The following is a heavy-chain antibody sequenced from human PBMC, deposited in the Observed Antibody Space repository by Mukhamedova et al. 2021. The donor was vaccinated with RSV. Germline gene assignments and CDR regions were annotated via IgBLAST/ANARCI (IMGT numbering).Heavy chain of an antibody. V-gene: IGHV3-48*03. CDR3: ASGVAFDI. J-gene: IGHJ3*02. CDR2: ISSSGSTI. Sequence: GLEWVSYISSSGSTIYYADYVKGRFTISRDNAKNSLYLQMNSLRAEDTAVYYCASGVAFDIWGQGTMVTVSS. D-gene: IGHD3-16*01.